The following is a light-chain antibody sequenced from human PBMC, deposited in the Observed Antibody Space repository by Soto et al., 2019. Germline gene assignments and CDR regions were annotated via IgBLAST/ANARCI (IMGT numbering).Light chain of an antibody. CDR3: QSYDSSFYV. Sequence: QSALTQPPSVSGAPGQRVTISCTGSSSNIGAGYDVHWYQQLPGTAPKLLIYGNSNRPSEVPDRFSGSKSGTSASLAITWLQAEDEADYYCQSYDSSFYVFGAETKVTVL. CDR1: SSNIGAGYD. CDR2: GNS. V-gene: IGLV1-40*01. J-gene: IGLJ1*01.